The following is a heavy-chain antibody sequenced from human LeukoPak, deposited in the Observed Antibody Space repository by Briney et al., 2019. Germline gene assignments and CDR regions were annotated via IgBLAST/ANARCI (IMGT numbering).Heavy chain of an antibody. J-gene: IGHJ5*02. V-gene: IGHV3-21*01. CDR3: AREIVVVPAAMDRGDNWFDP. CDR1: GFTFSSYS. Sequence: TGGSLRLSCAASGFTFSSYSMNWVRQAPGKGLEWVSSISSSSSYIYYADSVKGRFTISRDNAKNSLYLQMNSLRAEDTAVYYCAREIVVVPAAMDRGDNWFDPWGQGTLVTVSS. CDR2: ISSSSSYI. D-gene: IGHD2-2*01.